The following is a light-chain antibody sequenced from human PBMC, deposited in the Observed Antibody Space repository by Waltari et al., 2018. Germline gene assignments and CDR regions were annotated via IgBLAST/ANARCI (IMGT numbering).Light chain of an antibody. CDR3: MQGTHWPRT. V-gene: IGKV2-30*02. Sequence: DVVMTQSPLSLPVTLGQPASISCRSSQSLVHSDGNTYLNWFQQRPGQSPRRLIYKVSKRGSGGPGRFRGSGSGTDFTLKINRVEAEDVGVYYCMQGTHWPRTFGQGTKVQIK. J-gene: IGKJ1*01. CDR2: KVS. CDR1: QSLVHSDGNTY.